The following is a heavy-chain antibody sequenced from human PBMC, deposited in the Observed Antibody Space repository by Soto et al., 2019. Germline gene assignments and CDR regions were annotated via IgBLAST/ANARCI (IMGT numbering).Heavy chain of an antibody. Sequence: QVQLQESGPGLVKPSETLSLTCTVSGGSVSSGSYYWSWIRQPPGKGLEWIGYIYYSGSTNYNPSLKSRVTISVDTSKNQFSLKLSSVTAADTAVYYCVRGSGSWTQIDYWGQGTLVTVSS. CDR1: GGSVSSGSYY. CDR3: VRGSGSWTQIDY. D-gene: IGHD6-13*01. CDR2: IYYSGST. J-gene: IGHJ4*02. V-gene: IGHV4-61*01.